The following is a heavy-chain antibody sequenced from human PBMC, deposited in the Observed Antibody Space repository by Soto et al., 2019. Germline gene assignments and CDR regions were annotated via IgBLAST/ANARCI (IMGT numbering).Heavy chain of an antibody. Sequence: GXSVKLSCKASGYALTSYYMHWVRQAPGQGLEWMGIINPSGGSTSYSQKFQGRVTMTRDTSTSTVYMELSSLRSEDTAVYYCARDLSGTSWGQGTLVTVSS. V-gene: IGHV1-46*01. CDR3: ARDLSGTS. CDR2: INPSGGST. CDR1: GYALTSYY. D-gene: IGHD1-1*01. J-gene: IGHJ5*02.